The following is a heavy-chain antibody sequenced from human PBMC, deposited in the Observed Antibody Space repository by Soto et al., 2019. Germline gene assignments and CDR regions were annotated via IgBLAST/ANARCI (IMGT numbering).Heavy chain of an antibody. CDR1: GGTFSSYA. CDR2: IIPIFGTA. D-gene: IGHD4-17*01. V-gene: IGHV1-69*06. Sequence: SVKVSCKASGGTFSSYAISWVRQAPGQGLEWMGGIIPIFGTANYAQKFQGRVTITADKSTSTAYMELSSLRSEDTAVYYCARTTTVVTGRAFDIWSQGTMVTVSS. J-gene: IGHJ3*02. CDR3: ARTTTVVTGRAFDI.